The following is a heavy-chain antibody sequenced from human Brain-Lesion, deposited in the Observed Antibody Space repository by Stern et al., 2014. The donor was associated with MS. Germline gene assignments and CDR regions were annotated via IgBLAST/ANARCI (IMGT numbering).Heavy chain of an antibody. CDR1: GGSISSSNW. V-gene: IGHV4-4*02. CDR2: SDHSGST. J-gene: IGHJ4*02. D-gene: IGHD6-13*01. Sequence: VQLVESGPGLVKPLGTLSLTCAVSGGSISSSNWWSWVRQSPGKGLEWIGESDHSGSTIYNPSLKSRVTVSVDKSKNRFSLNLSSVTAADTAVYFCARFPASRPHVFDSWGQGTLVTVSS. CDR3: ARFPASRPHVFDS.